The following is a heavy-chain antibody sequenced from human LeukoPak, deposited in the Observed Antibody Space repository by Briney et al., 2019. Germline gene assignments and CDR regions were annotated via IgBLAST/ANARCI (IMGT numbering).Heavy chain of an antibody. CDR2: ISSTGGTA. J-gene: IGHJ4*02. Sequence: GGSLRLSCAASEFNVSKNYMGWIRQAPGKGLEWVSAISSTGGTAYYADSVKGRFTISRDNSKNTLYLQMNSLRAEDTAVYYCAKDNHYGSGSYYNVMGFDYWGQGTLVTVSS. D-gene: IGHD3-10*01. V-gene: IGHV3-23*01. CDR3: AKDNHYGSGSYYNVMGFDY. CDR1: EFNVSKNY.